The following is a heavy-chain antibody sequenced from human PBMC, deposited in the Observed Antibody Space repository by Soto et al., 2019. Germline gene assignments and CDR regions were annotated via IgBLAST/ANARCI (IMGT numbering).Heavy chain of an antibody. CDR3: ARGRFLEWLLGWFNP. V-gene: IGHV1-2*02. D-gene: IGHD3-3*01. Sequence: GASVKVSCKASGYTFTGYYMHWVRQAPGQGLEWMGWINPNSGGTNYAQKFQGRVTMTRDTSISTAYMELSRLRSDGTAVYYCARGRFLEWLLGWFNPWGQGTLVTVSS. CDR2: INPNSGGT. J-gene: IGHJ5*02. CDR1: GYTFTGYY.